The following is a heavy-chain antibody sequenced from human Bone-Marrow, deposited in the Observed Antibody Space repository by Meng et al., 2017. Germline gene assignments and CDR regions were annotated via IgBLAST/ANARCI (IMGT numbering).Heavy chain of an antibody. CDR2: IYYSGST. J-gene: IGHJ4*02. V-gene: IGHV4-61*01. D-gene: IGHD6-6*01. CDR3: ARSSTSPASYFFDY. Sequence: PLQVPGPRVVRASETRSLTCTVSGGSVSSGSYYWSWIRQPPGKGLEWIGHIYYSGSTNYNPSLKSRVTISVDTSKNQFSLKLSSVTAADTAVYFCARSSTSPASYFFDYWGQGTLVTVSS. CDR1: GGSVSSGSYY.